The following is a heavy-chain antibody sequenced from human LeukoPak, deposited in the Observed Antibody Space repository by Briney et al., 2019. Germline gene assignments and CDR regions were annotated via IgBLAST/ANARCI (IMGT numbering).Heavy chain of an antibody. Sequence: ASVKVSCKASGYIFTGYYMHWVRQAPGQGLEWMGWINPNSGGTNYAQKFQGWVTMTRDTSISTAYMELSRLRSDDTAVYYCARGYSSGWYLDYWGQGTLVTVSS. J-gene: IGHJ4*02. CDR2: INPNSGGT. V-gene: IGHV1-2*04. D-gene: IGHD6-19*01. CDR3: ARGYSSGWYLDY. CDR1: GYIFTGYY.